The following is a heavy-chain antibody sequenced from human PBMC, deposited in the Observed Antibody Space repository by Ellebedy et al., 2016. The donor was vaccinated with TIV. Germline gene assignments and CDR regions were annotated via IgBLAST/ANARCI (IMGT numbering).Heavy chain of an antibody. V-gene: IGHV4-59*08. J-gene: IGHJ6*02. CDR1: GSSISSYY. Sequence: MPSETLSLTCTVSGSSISSYYWSWIRQPPGKGLEWIGYIYYSGSTNYNPSLKSRVTISVDTSKNQFSLKLSSVTAADTAVYYCARLTYSSSTGDYYGMDVWGQGTTVTVSS. CDR2: IYYSGST. CDR3: ARLTYSSSTGDYYGMDV. D-gene: IGHD6-6*01.